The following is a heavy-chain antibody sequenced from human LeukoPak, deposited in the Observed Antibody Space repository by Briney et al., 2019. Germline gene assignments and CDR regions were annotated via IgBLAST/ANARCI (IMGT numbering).Heavy chain of an antibody. V-gene: IGHV1-69*01. Sequence: ASVKVSCKASGGTFSIYAISWVRQAPGQGLEWMGGIIPIFGTANYAQKFQGRVTITADESTSTAYIELSSLRSEDTAVYYCARSVGYCSSTTCWYYFDYWGQGTLVTVSS. CDR2: IIPIFGTA. CDR3: ARSVGYCSSTTCWYYFDY. CDR1: GGTFSIYA. J-gene: IGHJ4*02. D-gene: IGHD2-2*01.